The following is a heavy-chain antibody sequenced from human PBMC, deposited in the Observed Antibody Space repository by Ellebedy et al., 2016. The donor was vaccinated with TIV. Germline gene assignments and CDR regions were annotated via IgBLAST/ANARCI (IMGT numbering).Heavy chain of an antibody. J-gene: IGHJ4*02. CDR1: GFSFSGHW. CDR2: IKQDESEK. V-gene: IGHV3-7*03. D-gene: IGHD4-23*01. Sequence: GESLKISXAASGFSFSGHWMSWVRQAPGKGLEWVANIKQDESEKYYADSVKGRFTISRDNSKNSLYLQMNSLRAEDTAVYYCAKALYGGNFWGQGTLVTVSS. CDR3: AKALYGGNF.